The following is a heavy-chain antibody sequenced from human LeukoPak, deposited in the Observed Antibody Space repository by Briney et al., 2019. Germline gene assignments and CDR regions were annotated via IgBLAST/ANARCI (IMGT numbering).Heavy chain of an antibody. J-gene: IGHJ4*02. CDR2: ISAYNGNT. D-gene: IGHD3-22*01. V-gene: IGHV1-18*01. CDR3: ARDQEAYYYDSSGSIRGYYFDY. CDR1: GYTFTSYG. Sequence: ASVKVSCKASGYTFTSYGISWVRQAPGQGLEWMGWISAYNGNTNYAQKLQGRVTMTTDTSTSTAHMELRSLRSDDTAVYYCARDQEAYYYDSSGSIRGYYFDYWGQGTLVTVSS.